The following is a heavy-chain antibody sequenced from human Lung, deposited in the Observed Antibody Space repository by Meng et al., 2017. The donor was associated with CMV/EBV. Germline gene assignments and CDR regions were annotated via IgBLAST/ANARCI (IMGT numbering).Heavy chain of an antibody. CDR2: IIPILGIA. J-gene: IGHJ6*02. V-gene: IGHV1-69*02. CDR3: ARVGRNFYGMDV. Sequence: SVXVSXXASGGTFSSYTISWVRQAPGQGLEWMGRIIPILGIANYAQKFQGRVTITADKSTSTAYMELSSLRSEDTAVYYCARVGRNFYGMDVWGQGTTVTVSS. D-gene: IGHD1-14*01. CDR1: GGTFSSYT.